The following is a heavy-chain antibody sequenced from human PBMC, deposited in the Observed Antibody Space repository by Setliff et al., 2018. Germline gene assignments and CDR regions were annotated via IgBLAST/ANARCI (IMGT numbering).Heavy chain of an antibody. D-gene: IGHD2-2*01. CDR2: INHSGST. CDR1: GSSIISDYY. Sequence: PSETLSLTCAVSGSSIISDYYWVWIRQPPGRGLEWIGEINHSGSTYYNPSLKSRVTISVDTSKNQFSLKLNYVTAADTAVYYCARALGYCSRTSCYADAFDIWGQGTMVTVSS. CDR3: ARALGYCSRTSCYADAFDI. V-gene: IGHV4-38-2*01. J-gene: IGHJ3*02.